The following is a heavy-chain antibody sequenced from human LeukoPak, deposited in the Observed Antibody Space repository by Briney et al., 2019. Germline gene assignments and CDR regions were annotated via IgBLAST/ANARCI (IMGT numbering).Heavy chain of an antibody. Sequence: ASVKVSCKVSGYTLTELSMHWVRQAPGKGLEWMGTFDPEDGETIYAQKFQGRVTMTEDTSTDTAYTELSSLRSEDTAVYYCATYMTTLTADWFDPWGQGTLVTVSS. J-gene: IGHJ5*02. CDR2: FDPEDGET. V-gene: IGHV1-24*01. CDR1: GYTLTELS. D-gene: IGHD4-11*01. CDR3: ATYMTTLTADWFDP.